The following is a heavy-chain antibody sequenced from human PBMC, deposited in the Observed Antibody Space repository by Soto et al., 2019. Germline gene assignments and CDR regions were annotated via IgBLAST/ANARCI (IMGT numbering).Heavy chain of an antibody. CDR3: ARRALSPGGSGSYYFDY. Sequence: GGSLRLSCAASGFTFSSYSMNWVRQAPGKGLEWVSSISSSSSYIYYADLVKGRFTISRDNAKNSRYRQMNSLRAEDTAVYYCARRALSPGGSGSYYFDYWGQGTLVTVSS. J-gene: IGHJ4*02. CDR2: ISSSSSYI. CDR1: GFTFSSYS. D-gene: IGHD3-10*01. V-gene: IGHV3-21*01.